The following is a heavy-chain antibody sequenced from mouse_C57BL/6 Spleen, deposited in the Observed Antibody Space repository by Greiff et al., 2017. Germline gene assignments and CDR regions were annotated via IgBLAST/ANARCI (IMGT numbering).Heavy chain of an antibody. Sequence: QVQLQQSDAELVKPGASVKISCKVSGYTFTDHTIHWMKQRPEQGLEWIGYIYPRDGSTKYNEKFKGKATLTADKSSRTTYMQLNSLTSEDYAVYFCARLLRLRAMGYWGQGASVTVSS. V-gene: IGHV1-78*01. J-gene: IGHJ4*01. CDR1: GYTFTDHT. CDR3: ARLLRLRAMGY. CDR2: IYPRDGST. D-gene: IGHD3-2*02.